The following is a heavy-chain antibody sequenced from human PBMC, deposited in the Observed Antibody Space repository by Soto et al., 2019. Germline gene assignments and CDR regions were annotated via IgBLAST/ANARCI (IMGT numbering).Heavy chain of an antibody. V-gene: IGHV1-18*01. J-gene: IGHJ5*02. CDR3: ARDLSIAAAGDDNWFDP. D-gene: IGHD6-13*01. CDR2: ISAYNGNT. Sequence: QVQLVQSGAEVKKPGASVKVSCKASGYTFTSYGISWVRQAPGQGLEWMGWISAYNGNTNYAQKLQGRVTMTTDTSSSTSYMELRSLRSDDTAVYYCARDLSIAAAGDDNWFDPWGQGILVTVSS. CDR1: GYTFTSYG.